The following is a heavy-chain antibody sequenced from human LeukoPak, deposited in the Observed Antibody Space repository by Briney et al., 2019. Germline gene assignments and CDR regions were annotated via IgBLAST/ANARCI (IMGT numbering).Heavy chain of an antibody. CDR2: IYYSGST. Sequence: PSETLSLTCTVSGGPISSYYWSWIRQPPGKGLEWIGYIYYSGSTNYNPSLKSRVTISVDTSKNQFSLKLSSVTAADTAVYYCARGSLWFGELRYWGQGPLVTVSS. V-gene: IGHV4-59*12. CDR1: GGPISSYY. J-gene: IGHJ4*02. CDR3: ARGSLWFGELRY. D-gene: IGHD3-10*01.